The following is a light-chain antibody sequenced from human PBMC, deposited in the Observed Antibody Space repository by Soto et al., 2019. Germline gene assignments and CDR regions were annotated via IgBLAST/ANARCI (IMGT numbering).Light chain of an antibody. J-gene: IGLJ1*01. Sequence: QSALTQPASVSGSRGQSITISCTGTSSDIGGYNYVSWYQQHPGKAPKLMISEVSNRPSGVSNRFSGSKSGNTASLTISGLQTEDEADYYCCSYTTTSTPFVFGTGTKVTVL. CDR2: EVS. CDR1: SSDIGGYNY. V-gene: IGLV2-14*01. CDR3: CSYTTTSTPFV.